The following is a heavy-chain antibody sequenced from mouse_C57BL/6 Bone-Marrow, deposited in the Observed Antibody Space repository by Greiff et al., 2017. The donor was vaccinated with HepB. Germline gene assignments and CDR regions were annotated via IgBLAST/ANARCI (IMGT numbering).Heavy chain of an antibody. J-gene: IGHJ2*01. D-gene: IGHD2-3*01. Sequence: QVHVKQPGAELVKPGASVKMSCKASGYTFTSYWITWVKQRPGQGLEWIGDIYPGSGSTNYNEKFKSKATLTVDTSSSTAYMQLSSLTSEDSAVYYCARGSLDGYYPDYWGQGTTLTVSS. CDR1: GYTFTSYW. CDR2: IYPGSGST. CDR3: ARGSLDGYYPDY. V-gene: IGHV1-55*01.